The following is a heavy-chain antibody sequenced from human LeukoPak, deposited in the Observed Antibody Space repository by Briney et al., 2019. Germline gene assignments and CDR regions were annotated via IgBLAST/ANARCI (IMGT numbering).Heavy chain of an antibody. CDR2: FDPEDGET. V-gene: IGHV1-24*01. Sequence: ASVKVSCKVSGYALTELSMHWVRQAPGKGLEWMGGFDPEDGETIYAQKFQGRVTMTEDTSTDTAYMELSSLRSEDTAVYYCAREVDYYDTSDYFPLGYWGQGTLVTVSS. CDR1: GYALTELS. J-gene: IGHJ4*02. CDR3: AREVDYYDTSDYFPLGY. D-gene: IGHD3-22*01.